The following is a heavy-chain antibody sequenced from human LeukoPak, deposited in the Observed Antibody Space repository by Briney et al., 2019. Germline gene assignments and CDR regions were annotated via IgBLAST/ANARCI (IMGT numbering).Heavy chain of an antibody. D-gene: IGHD1/OR15-1a*01. CDR1: GFTFGDYA. J-gene: IGHJ3*02. CDR3: ARNSDAFDI. V-gene: IGHV3-49*04. Sequence: GGSLRLSCTASGFTFGDYAMSWVRQAPGKGLEWVGFIRSKAYGGTTEYAASVKGRFTISRDDSKSIAYLQMNSLKTEDTAVYYCARNSDAFDIWGQGTMVTVSS. CDR2: IRSKAYGGTT.